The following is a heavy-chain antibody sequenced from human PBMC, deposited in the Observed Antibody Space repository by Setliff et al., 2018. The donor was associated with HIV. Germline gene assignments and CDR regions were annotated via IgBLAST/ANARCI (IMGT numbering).Heavy chain of an antibody. D-gene: IGHD4-17*01. J-gene: IGHJ3*02. CDR2: ISSGTR. V-gene: IGHV3-21*01. CDR3: ASGREQGLRHAFDI. CDR1: GFSFSSYS. Sequence: HGGSLRLSCAASGFSFSSYSMNWVRQAPGKGLEWVSSISSGTRYYADSVKGRFTISRDNVKNALYLQMNSLRAEDTAVYYCASGREQGLRHAFDIWGQGAMVTVSS.